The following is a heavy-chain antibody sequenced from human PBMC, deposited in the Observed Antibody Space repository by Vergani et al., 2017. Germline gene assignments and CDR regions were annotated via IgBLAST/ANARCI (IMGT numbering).Heavy chain of an antibody. CDR3: AAEGTHYYYYMDV. V-gene: IGHV3-33*08. CDR1: GFTFGDHG. CDR2: IWYDGSNK. Sequence: QVQLVESGGGVIQPGRSLRLSCAASGFTFGDHGFHWVRRPPGKGLEWVAVIWYDGSNKYYADSVKGRFTISRDNSKNTLYLQMNSLRAEDTAVYYCAAEGTHYYYYMDVWGKXP. J-gene: IGHJ6*03.